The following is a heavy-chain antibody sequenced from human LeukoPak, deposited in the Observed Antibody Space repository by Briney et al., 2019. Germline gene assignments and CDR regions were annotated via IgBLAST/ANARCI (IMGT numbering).Heavy chain of an antibody. CDR1: GFTFSSYG. V-gene: IGHV3-30*02. D-gene: IGHD3-22*01. CDR3: AKGSVYYYDSSGPHDAFDI. J-gene: IGHJ3*02. Sequence: GGSLRLSCAASGFTFSSYGMHWVRQAPGKGLEWVAFIRYDGSNKYYADSVKGRFTISRDNSKNTLYLQMNSLRAEDTAVYYCAKGSVYYYDSSGPHDAFDIWGQGTMVTVSS. CDR2: IRYDGSNK.